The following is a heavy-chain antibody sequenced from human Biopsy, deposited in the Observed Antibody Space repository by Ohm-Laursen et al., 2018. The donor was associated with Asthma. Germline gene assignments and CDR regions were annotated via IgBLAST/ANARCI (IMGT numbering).Heavy chain of an antibody. J-gene: IGHJ4*02. D-gene: IGHD5-24*01. Sequence: TLSLTWAVSGGSISSGGYSWSWIRQPPGKGLEWIGYIYHSGSTYYNPSLKSRVTMSVDRSKNQFSLKLSSVTAADTAVYYCARVKDGYNFDYWGQGTLVTVSS. CDR2: IYHSGST. V-gene: IGHV4-30-2*01. CDR1: GGSISSGGYS. CDR3: ARVKDGYNFDY.